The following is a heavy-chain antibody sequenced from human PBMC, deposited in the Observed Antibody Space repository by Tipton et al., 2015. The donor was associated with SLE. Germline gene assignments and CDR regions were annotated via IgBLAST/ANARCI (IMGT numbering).Heavy chain of an antibody. J-gene: IGHJ2*01. D-gene: IGHD3-10*01. V-gene: IGHV3-7*01. CDR1: GLTFRTYW. CDR3: AKDLSKLWFGADFDL. CDR2: INQDGSVN. Sequence: GSLRLSCAVSGLTFRTYWMNWVRQAPGKGLEWVANINQDGSVNRHVDSVKGRFTVSRDNADNSLYLQMNSLRDEDTAVYYCAKDLSKLWFGADFDLWGRGTLVTVSS.